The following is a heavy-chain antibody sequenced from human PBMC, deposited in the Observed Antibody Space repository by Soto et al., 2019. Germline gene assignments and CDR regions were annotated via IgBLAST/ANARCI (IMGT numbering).Heavy chain of an antibody. CDR3: AKYTTPVAARPIFDY. J-gene: IGHJ4*02. V-gene: IGHV3-9*01. CDR1: GFTFDDYA. Sequence: GGSLRLSCAASGFTFDDYAMHWVRQAPGKGLEWVSGISWNSGSIGYADSVKGRFTISRDNAKNSLYLQMNSLRAEDTALYYCAKYTTPVAARPIFDYWGQGTLVTVSS. D-gene: IGHD6-6*01. CDR2: ISWNSGSI.